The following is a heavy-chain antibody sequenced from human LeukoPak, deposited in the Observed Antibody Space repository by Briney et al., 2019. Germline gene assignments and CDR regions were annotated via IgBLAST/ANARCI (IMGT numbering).Heavy chain of an antibody. CDR2: IYYSGST. D-gene: IGHD5-24*01. V-gene: IGHV4-59*01. Sequence: PSETLSLTCAVYGGSFSGYDWSWIRQPPGKGLEWIGYIYYSGSTNYNPSLKSRVTISVDTSKNQFSLKLSSVTAADTAVYYCARDREGDGYNFDYWGQGTLVTVSS. CDR1: GGSFSGYD. J-gene: IGHJ4*02. CDR3: ARDREGDGYNFDY.